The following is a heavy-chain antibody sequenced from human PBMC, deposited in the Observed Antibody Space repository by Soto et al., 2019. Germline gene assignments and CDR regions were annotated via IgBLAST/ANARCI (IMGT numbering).Heavy chain of an antibody. CDR2: IIPIFRTP. CDR3: VRDSLVPAAADYFYGMDV. Sequence: QVQLVQSGAEVKKPGSSVKVSCKASGGDFSTYAISWVRQAPGQGLEWVGGIIPIFRTPTYAQNFQDRVTISADVSTSTAYMELNGLRSDDTAIYYCVRDSLVPAAADYFYGMDVWGQGTTVTVSS. CDR1: GGDFSTYA. D-gene: IGHD2-2*01. V-gene: IGHV1-69*01. J-gene: IGHJ6*02.